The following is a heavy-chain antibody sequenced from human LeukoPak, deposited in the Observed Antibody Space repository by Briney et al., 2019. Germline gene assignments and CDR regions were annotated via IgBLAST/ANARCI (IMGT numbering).Heavy chain of an antibody. CDR2: ISAYNGNT. D-gene: IGHD2-15*01. Sequence: ASVKVSCKASGYTFTSYGISWVRQAPGQGLEWMGWISAYNGNTNYAQKLQGRVTMTTDTSTSTAYMELRSLRSDDTAVHYCARDRDIVVVVAAHEYFQHWGQGTLVTVSS. J-gene: IGHJ1*01. CDR1: GYTFTSYG. V-gene: IGHV1-18*04. CDR3: ARDRDIVVVVAAHEYFQH.